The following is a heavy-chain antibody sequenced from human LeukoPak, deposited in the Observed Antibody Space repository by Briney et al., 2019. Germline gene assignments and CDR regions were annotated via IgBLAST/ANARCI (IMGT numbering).Heavy chain of an antibody. J-gene: IGHJ5*02. D-gene: IGHD6-13*01. CDR3: IAAAGTVRFDP. Sequence: ASVKVSRKASGYTFTGYYMHWVRQAPGQGLEWMGWINPNSGGTNYAQKFQGRVTMTRDTSISTAYMELSRLRSDDTAVYYCIAAAGTVRFDPWGQGTLVTVSS. CDR2: INPNSGGT. V-gene: IGHV1-2*02. CDR1: GYTFTGYY.